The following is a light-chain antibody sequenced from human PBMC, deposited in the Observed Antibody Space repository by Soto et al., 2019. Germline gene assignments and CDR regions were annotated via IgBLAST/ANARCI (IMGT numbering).Light chain of an antibody. CDR1: ERVSNS. CDR2: GAS. CDR3: QQYSIWRT. Sequence: EIVMTQSPVTLSLSPGERATLSCRASERVSNSLAWYQQKAGQAPRLPIYGASTRATGIPARFSGSGSGTEFTLTISSLESEDFAVYYCQQYSIWRTFGQGTKV. J-gene: IGKJ1*01. V-gene: IGKV3-15*01.